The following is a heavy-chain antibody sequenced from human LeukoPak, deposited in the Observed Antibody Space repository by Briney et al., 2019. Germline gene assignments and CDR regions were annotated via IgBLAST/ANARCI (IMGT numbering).Heavy chain of an antibody. Sequence: GGSLRLSCAASGFTFTSYNMNWVRQAPGKGLEWVSSISSSTTYIYYADSVKGRFTISRDNAKNSLYLQMDSLRAEDTAMYYCASAGALDIWGQGTMVTVSS. V-gene: IGHV3-21*01. D-gene: IGHD6-13*01. CDR1: GFTFTSYN. CDR2: ISSSTTYI. CDR3: ASAGALDI. J-gene: IGHJ3*02.